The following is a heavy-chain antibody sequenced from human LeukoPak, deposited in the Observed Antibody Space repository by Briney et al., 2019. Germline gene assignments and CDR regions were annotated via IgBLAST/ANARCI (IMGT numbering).Heavy chain of an antibody. D-gene: IGHD6-13*01. CDR2: IKLDGSEK. Sequence: GGSLRLSCAASGFTFSSYWMSWVRQAPGKGLEWVANIKLDGSEKYYVDSVKGRFTISRDNAKNSLYLQMWSLRAEDTAMYYCARDSPDSSSFAYDYWGQGTLVTVSS. J-gene: IGHJ4*02. V-gene: IGHV3-7*01. CDR1: GFTFSSYW. CDR3: ARDSPDSSSFAYDY.